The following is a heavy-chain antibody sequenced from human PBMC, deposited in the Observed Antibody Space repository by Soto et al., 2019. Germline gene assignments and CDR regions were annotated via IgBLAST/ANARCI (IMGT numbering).Heavy chain of an antibody. J-gene: IGHJ5*02. CDR3: ARDERTGWFDP. V-gene: IGHV3-33*01. Sequence: QVQLVESGGGVVQPGRSLRLSCAASGFTFSGYGMHWVRQAPGKGLEWVAVIWYDGSNKYYADSVKGRFTISRDNSKNTLYLQMNSLRAEDTAVYYCARDERTGWFDPWGQGTLVTVSS. CDR2: IWYDGSNK. CDR1: GFTFSGYG.